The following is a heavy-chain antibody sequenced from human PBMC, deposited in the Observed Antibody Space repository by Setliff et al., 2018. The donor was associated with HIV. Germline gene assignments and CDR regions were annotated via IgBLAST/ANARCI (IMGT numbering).Heavy chain of an antibody. CDR3: AGVPGRYDSSGYAFDI. CDR2: INPNSGGT. D-gene: IGHD3-22*01. CDR1: GYTFTGYY. V-gene: IGHV1-2*02. Sequence: RASVKVSCKASGYTFTGYYMHWVRQAPGQGLEWMGWINPNSGGTNYAQKFQGRVTMTRDTSISTAYMELSRLRSDDTAVYYCAGVPGRYDSSGYAFDIWGQGTMVTVSS. J-gene: IGHJ3*02.